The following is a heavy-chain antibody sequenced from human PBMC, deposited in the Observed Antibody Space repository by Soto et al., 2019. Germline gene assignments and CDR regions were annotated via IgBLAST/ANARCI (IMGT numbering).Heavy chain of an antibody. CDR1: GYTFTNYD. Sequence: QVHLVQSGAEVKQPGASVRVSCKASGYTFTNYDITWVRQATGQGLEWMGWMNPDSENTGSPQKFQGRVTMTVNTSITTAYMEFTSLRSEDTAVYYCTSAQFEFGSYFGLDVWGQGTTVTVSS. CDR2: MNPDSENT. D-gene: IGHD3-10*01. J-gene: IGHJ6*02. CDR3: TSAQFEFGSYFGLDV. V-gene: IGHV1-8*01.